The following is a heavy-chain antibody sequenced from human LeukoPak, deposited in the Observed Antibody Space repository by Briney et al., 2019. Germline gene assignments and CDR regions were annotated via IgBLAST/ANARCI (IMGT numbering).Heavy chain of an antibody. J-gene: IGHJ4*02. CDR3: ARVGIVVIPAARFDY. D-gene: IGHD2-2*01. V-gene: IGHV3-33*01. CDR2: IWYDGSNK. CDR1: GFTFSSYG. Sequence: PGGSLRLSCAASGFTFSSYGMHWVRQAPGKGLEWVAVIWYDGSNKYYADSVKGRFAISRDNSKNTLYLQMNSLRAEDTAVYYCARVGIVVIPAARFDYWGQGTLVTVSS.